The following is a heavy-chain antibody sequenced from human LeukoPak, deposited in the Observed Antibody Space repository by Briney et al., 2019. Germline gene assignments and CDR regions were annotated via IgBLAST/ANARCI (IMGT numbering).Heavy chain of an antibody. CDR1: GGSISNY. Sequence: PSETLSLTCTVSGGSISNYWNWIRQPPGKVLEWIGYIYYTGNTNYNPSLKSRVTISVDTSKNQFSLKLSSVTAADTAVYYCARDRLQLQSWGQGTLVTVSS. CDR3: ARDRLQLQS. D-gene: IGHD1-1*01. J-gene: IGHJ5*02. V-gene: IGHV4-59*01. CDR2: IYYTGNT.